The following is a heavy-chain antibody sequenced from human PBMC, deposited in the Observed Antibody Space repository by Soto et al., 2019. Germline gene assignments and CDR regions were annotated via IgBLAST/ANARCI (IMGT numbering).Heavy chain of an antibody. V-gene: IGHV4-39*01. CDR2: IYYSGST. CDR3: ATLWGQD. CDR1: GGSISSSSYY. Sequence: SETLSLTCTVSGGSISSSSYYWGWIRQPPGKGLEWIGSIYYSGSTYYNPSLKSRVTISVDTSKNQFSLKLSSVTAEDTAVYYCATLWGQDWGQGTLVNVSS. J-gene: IGHJ4*02. D-gene: IGHD3-10*01.